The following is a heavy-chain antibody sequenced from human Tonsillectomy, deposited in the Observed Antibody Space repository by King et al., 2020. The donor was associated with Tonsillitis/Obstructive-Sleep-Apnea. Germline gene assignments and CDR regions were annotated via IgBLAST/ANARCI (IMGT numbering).Heavy chain of an antibody. CDR1: GFTFSSYA. D-gene: IGHD3-10*01. J-gene: IGHJ4*02. CDR2: VSGSGDST. CDR3: AKGISMVQGVIPFDY. Sequence: EVQLVESGGGLVQPGGSLRLSCAASGFTFSSYAMSWVRQAPGKGLEWVSAVSGSGDSTYHADSVKGRLTISRDNSKNTLYLQMNSLRAEDTAVYYCAKGISMVQGVIPFDYWGQGTLVTVSS. V-gene: IGHV3-23*04.